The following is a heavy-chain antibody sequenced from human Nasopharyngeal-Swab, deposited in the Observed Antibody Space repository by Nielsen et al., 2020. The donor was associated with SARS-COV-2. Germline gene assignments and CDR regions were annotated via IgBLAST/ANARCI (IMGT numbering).Heavy chain of an antibody. CDR2: IYYSGST. Sequence: WIRQPPGKGLEWIGSIYYSGSTYYNPSLKSRVTISVDTSKNQFSLKLGSVTAADTAVYYCATGRGGPYPYFDYWGQGTLVTVSS. V-gene: IGHV4-39*01. D-gene: IGHD4-23*01. CDR3: ATGRGGPYPYFDY. J-gene: IGHJ4*02.